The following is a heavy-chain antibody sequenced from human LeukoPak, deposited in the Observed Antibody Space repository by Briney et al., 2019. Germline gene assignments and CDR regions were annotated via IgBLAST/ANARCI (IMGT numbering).Heavy chain of an antibody. CDR2: IYFSET. D-gene: IGHD3-22*01. CDR1: GGSSSDTTYY. V-gene: IGHV4-39*01. CDR3: ASPSKLVISRGGFDI. J-gene: IGHJ3*02. Sequence: SETLSLTCTVSGGSSSDTTYYWTWIRQPPGKGVEWIASIYFSETKYNPSLKSRVTISGDTSKNQFSLKLSSVTAADTAVYYCASPSKLVISRGGFDIWGQGTVVTVSA.